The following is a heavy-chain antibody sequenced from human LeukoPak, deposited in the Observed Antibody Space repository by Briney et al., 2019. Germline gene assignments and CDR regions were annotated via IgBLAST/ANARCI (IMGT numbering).Heavy chain of an antibody. J-gene: IGHJ4*02. CDR3: ARGPLKLGYCSGGGCYSMDY. V-gene: IGHV3-23*01. CDR1: GFTFINYA. CDR2: ITTSSGTT. D-gene: IGHD2-15*01. Sequence: GGSLRLSCEASGFTFINYAMNWVRQAPGKGLEWVSAITTSSGTTYYPDSVKGRFTISRDNSRNTLYLQMNSLRGEDTAVYYCARGPLKLGYCSGGGCYSMDYWGQGTLVTVSS.